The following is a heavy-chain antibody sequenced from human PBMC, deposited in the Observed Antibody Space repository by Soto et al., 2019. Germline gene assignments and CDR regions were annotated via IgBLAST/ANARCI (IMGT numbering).Heavy chain of an antibody. Sequence: GSLRLSCAASGFTFSSYGMHWVRQAPGKGLEWVAVISYDEIIRYYAYSVKGRFTISRDNSKNTLYLQMDSLRPEDTSVYYCAKKARTQYSTSPFDFCGQGTLVTVSS. CDR1: GFTFSSYG. CDR2: ISYDEIIR. CDR3: AKKARTQYSTSPFDF. D-gene: IGHD6-6*01. J-gene: IGHJ4*02. V-gene: IGHV3-30*18.